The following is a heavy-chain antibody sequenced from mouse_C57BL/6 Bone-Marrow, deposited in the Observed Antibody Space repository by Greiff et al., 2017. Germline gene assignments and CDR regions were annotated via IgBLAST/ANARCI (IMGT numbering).Heavy chain of an antibody. J-gene: IGHJ4*01. V-gene: IGHV5-4*01. CDR1: GFTFSSYA. Sequence: EVQVVESGGGLVKPGGSLKLSCAASGFTFSSYAMSWVRQTPEKRLEWVATISDGGSYTYYPDNVKGRFTISRDNAKNTLYLQMSSLKSEDTAMYYCARWLYAMDYWGQGTSVTVSS. CDR2: ISDGGSYT. CDR3: ARWLYAMDY.